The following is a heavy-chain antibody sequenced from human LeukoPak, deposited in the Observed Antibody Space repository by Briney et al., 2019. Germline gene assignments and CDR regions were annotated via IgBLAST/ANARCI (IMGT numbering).Heavy chain of an antibody. CDR1: GYTFTGYY. Sequence: ASVKVSCKASGYTFTGYYMHWVRQAPGQGLEWMGWINPNSGGTNYAQKFQGWVTMTRDTSISTAYMELSRLRSDGTAVYYCAREWIVVVPSGRGLDYWGQGTLVTVSS. D-gene: IGHD2-2*01. V-gene: IGHV1-2*04. CDR2: INPNSGGT. J-gene: IGHJ4*02. CDR3: AREWIVVVPSGRGLDY.